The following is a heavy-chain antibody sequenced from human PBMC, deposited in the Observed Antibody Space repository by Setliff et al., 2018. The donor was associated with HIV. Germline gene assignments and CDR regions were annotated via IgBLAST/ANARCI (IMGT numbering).Heavy chain of an antibody. V-gene: IGHV3-30*01. CDR1: GFSFGDYV. J-gene: IGHJ6*02. Sequence: GGSLRLSCTASGFSFGDYVMHWVRQAPGKGLEWVAVISYDGSNKYYADSVKGRFTISRDNSNNTLYLQMNSLRAEDTAVYYCARSVIGYYYYGMDVWGQGTLVTVSS. CDR2: ISYDGSNK. D-gene: IGHD3-10*01. CDR3: ARSVIGYYYYGMDV.